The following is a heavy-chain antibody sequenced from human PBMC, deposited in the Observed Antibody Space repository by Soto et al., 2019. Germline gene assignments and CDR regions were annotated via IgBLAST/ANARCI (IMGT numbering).Heavy chain of an antibody. CDR3: ARSNWKYDY. Sequence: ASETLSLTCTVSCGSISSISYYWGWIRQPPGKCLEWLGSIYYIGIXXYNPSLKXXVSISVETAKXQFSLXIISVTAADTAVYYCARSNWKYDYWRQGALVTVSS. CDR1: CGSISSISYY. J-gene: IGHJ4*02. V-gene: IGHV4-39*01. D-gene: IGHD1-1*01. CDR2: IYYIGIX.